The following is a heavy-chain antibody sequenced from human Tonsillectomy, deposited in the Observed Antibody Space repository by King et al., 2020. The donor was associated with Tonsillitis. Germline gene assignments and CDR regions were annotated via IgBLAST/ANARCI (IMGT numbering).Heavy chain of an antibody. J-gene: IGHJ5*02. D-gene: IGHD3-10*01. Sequence: QLQESGPGLVKPSETLSLTCAVSGYSISSGYYWGWIRQPPGKGLEWIGSIYHSGSTYYNPSLKSRVTISVDTSKNQFSLKLSSVTAADTAVYYCARVGVLLWFGELFPNSWFDPWGQGTLVTVSA. V-gene: IGHV4-38-2*01. CDR3: ARVGVLLWFGELFPNSWFDP. CDR2: IYHSGST. CDR1: GYSISSGYY.